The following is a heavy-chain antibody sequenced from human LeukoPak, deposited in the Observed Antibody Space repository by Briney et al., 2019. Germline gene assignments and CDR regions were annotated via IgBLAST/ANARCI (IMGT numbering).Heavy chain of an antibody. D-gene: IGHD3-16*01. J-gene: IGHJ3*02. CDR2: IRYDGSNK. Sequence: GGSLRLSCAASGFTFSSYGMHWVRQAPGKGLEGVAFIRYDGSNKYYADSVKGRFTISRDNSKNTLYLQMNSLRAEDTAVYYCTRDRWGAFDIWGQGTMVTVSS. CDR3: TRDRWGAFDI. V-gene: IGHV3-30*02. CDR1: GFTFSSYG.